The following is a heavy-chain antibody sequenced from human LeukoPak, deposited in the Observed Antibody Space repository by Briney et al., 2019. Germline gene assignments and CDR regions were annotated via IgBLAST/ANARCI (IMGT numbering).Heavy chain of an antibody. Sequence: GGSLRLSCAASGFTFSSYSMNWVRQAPGKGLEWVSSISSSSYIYYADSVKGRFTISRDNAKNSLYLQMNSLRAEDTAVYYCARVRGSSSAHFDYWGQGTLVTVSS. CDR3: ARVRGSSSAHFDY. CDR2: ISSSSYI. D-gene: IGHD6-6*01. CDR1: GFTFSSYS. J-gene: IGHJ4*02. V-gene: IGHV3-21*01.